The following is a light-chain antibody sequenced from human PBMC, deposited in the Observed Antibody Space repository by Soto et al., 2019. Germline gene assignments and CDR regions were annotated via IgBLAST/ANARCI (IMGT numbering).Light chain of an antibody. Sequence: ERVMMQYQATLSVSPGERATVSCRASQSVSINVAWYQHKPGQTPRLLIYDTSTRATGVPTRFSGSRSGAEFTLTINSLQSEDFAVYYCQPYNNWPLTFGGGTKVDNK. CDR1: QSVSIN. CDR2: DTS. CDR3: QPYNNWPLT. V-gene: IGKV3-15*01. J-gene: IGKJ4*01.